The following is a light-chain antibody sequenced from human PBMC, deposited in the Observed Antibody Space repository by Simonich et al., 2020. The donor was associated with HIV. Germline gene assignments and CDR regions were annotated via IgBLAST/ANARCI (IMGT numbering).Light chain of an antibody. CDR3: QQSYSTPWT. V-gene: IGKV1-39*01. J-gene: IGKJ1*01. Sequence: DIQMTQSPSSLSASIGDRVTITCRASQSINSYLNWYQQKPGKAPKLLIFTASSLQSGVPSRFSGSGSGTDFTLTISSLQPEDFATYSCQQSYSTPWTFGQGTKLEIK. CDR1: QSINSY. CDR2: TAS.